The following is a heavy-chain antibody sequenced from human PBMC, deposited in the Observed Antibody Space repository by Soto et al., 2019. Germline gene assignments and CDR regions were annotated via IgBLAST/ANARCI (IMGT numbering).Heavy chain of an antibody. CDR2: IIPIFGTA. CDR1: GGTFSSYA. J-gene: IGHJ6*02. Sequence: QVQLVQSGAEVKKPGSSVKVSCKASGGTFSSYAISWVRQAPGQGLEWMGGIIPIFGTANYAQKFQGRVTITADEYMSTDYRELSSLRSEYTAGYYCASRAVVPAAGYYYYYGMDVWGQGTTVTLSS. CDR3: ASRAVVPAAGYYYYYGMDV. V-gene: IGHV1-69*01. D-gene: IGHD2-2*01.